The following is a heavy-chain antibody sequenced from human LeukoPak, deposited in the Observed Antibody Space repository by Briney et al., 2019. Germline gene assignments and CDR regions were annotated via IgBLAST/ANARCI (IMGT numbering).Heavy chain of an antibody. CDR1: GGSFRGYY. CDR3: ARGLRYCSSTSCQYYFDY. V-gene: IGHV4-34*01. D-gene: IGHD2-2*01. J-gene: IGHJ4*02. CDR2: INHSGST. Sequence: SETLSLTCAVYGGSFRGYYWSWIRQPPGKGLEWIGEINHSGSTNYNPSLKSRVTISVDTSKNQFSLKLSSVTAADTAVYYCARGLRYCSSTSCQYYFDYWGQGTLVTVSS.